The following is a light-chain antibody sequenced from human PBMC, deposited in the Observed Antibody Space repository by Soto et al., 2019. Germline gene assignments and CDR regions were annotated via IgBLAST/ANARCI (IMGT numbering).Light chain of an antibody. Sequence: QSVLTQSPSASASLGASVKLTCTLSSGHSSYGIAWHQQQPEKGPRYLMRLNSDGSHTKGDGVPDRFSGSSSGAERYLTISSLQSEDEADYYCQTWGTGVWVFGGGTKLTVL. J-gene: IGLJ3*02. CDR3: QTWGTGVWV. CDR1: SGHSSYG. CDR2: LNSDGSH. V-gene: IGLV4-69*01.